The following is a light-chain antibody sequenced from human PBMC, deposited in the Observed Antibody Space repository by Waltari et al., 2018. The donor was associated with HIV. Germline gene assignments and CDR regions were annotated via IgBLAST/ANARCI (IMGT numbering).Light chain of an antibody. CDR2: AAS. V-gene: IGKV1-8*01. CDR3: QQYYSYPLT. Sequence: AIRMLQSPSSFSASTGDRVTITCRASQSISSYLAWYQQKPGKAPKLLISAASSLQSGDPSTFSGSGAGTDFTLSISCLQSEDFATYYCQQYYSYPLTVGQGTRLEIK. J-gene: IGKJ5*01. CDR1: QSISSY.